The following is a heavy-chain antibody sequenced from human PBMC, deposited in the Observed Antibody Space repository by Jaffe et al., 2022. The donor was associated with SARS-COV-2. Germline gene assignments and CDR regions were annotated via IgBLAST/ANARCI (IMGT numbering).Heavy chain of an antibody. CDR3: ARDTITMVRGQGGMDV. Sequence: EVQLVESGGGLVQPGGSLRLSCAASGFTFSSYSMNWVRQAPGKGLEWVSYISSSSSTIYYADSVKGRFTISRDNAKNSLYLQMNSLRDEDTAVYYCARDTITMVRGQGGMDVWGQGTTVTVSS. J-gene: IGHJ6*02. CDR2: ISSSSSTI. CDR1: GFTFSSYS. V-gene: IGHV3-48*02. D-gene: IGHD3-10*01.